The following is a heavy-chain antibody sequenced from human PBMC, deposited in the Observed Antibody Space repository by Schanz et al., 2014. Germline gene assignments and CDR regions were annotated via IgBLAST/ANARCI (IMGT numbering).Heavy chain of an antibody. J-gene: IGHJ4*02. CDR3: AKGRRGYFDSSGSYWGTFDF. CDR2: ISGSGGST. Sequence: VQLLQFGGGVVQPGRSLRLSCAASGFTFSSYAMHWVRQAPGKGLEWVSGISGSGGSTHYADSVEGRFTISRVNSKNTLYLRMKGLRAEDTAVYYCAKGRRGYFDSSGSYWGTFDFWGQGTLVSVSS. CDR1: GFTFSSYA. D-gene: IGHD3-22*01. V-gene: IGHV3-23*01.